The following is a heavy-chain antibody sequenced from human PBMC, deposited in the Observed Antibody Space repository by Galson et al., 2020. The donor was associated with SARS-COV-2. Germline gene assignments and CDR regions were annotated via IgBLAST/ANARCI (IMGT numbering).Heavy chain of an antibody. V-gene: IGHV4-34*04. J-gene: IGHJ3*01. CDR3: ARGSTYTYGYRLYAFEF. CDR1: GGSFNGFY. Sequence: SENLSLNCAVYGGSFNGFYWSWIRQPPGKGLDWIGEINDSGDTTTNPPLKSRATISLDTSKNHFALNPSSVTAADTAVYYCARGSTYTYGYRLYAFEFWGQGKMVT. D-gene: IGHD5-18*01. CDR2: INDSGDT.